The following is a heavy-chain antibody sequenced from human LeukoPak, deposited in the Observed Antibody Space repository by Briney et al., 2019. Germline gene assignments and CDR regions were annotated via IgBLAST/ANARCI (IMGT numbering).Heavy chain of an antibody. V-gene: IGHV3-7*01. CDR3: VRAPGGYFDL. D-gene: IGHD5-12*01. Sequence: GGSLRLSCAASGFTFSNYWMSWVRQPPGKGLELVTNIKEDGSEKYYVDSVKGRFIISRDSAKSSLYLQMNSLRAEDTAWYYYVRAPGGYFDLWGQGALVTVFS. CDR2: IKEDGSEK. J-gene: IGHJ5*02. CDR1: GFTFSNYW.